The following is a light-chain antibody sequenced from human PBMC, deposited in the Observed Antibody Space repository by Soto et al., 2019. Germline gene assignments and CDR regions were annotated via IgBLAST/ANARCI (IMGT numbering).Light chain of an antibody. CDR2: DVT. J-gene: IGLJ2*01. CDR1: RSDIGTYDL. V-gene: IGLV2-14*03. Sequence: QSVLAQPASVSGSLGQSITISCTGTRSDIGTYDLVSWYQQHPGKAPQLMIYDVTNRPSGVSNRFSGSKSGNTASLTISGLQAEDEADYYCTSYTTSSTVVIGGGTKSPS. CDR3: TSYTTSSTVV.